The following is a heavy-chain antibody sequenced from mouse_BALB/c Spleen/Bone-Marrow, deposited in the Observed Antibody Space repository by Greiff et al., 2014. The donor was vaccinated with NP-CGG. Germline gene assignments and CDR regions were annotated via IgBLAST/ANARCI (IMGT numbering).Heavy chain of an antibody. J-gene: IGHJ2*01. D-gene: IGHD1-1*01. CDR2: ISSGSSTI. Sequence: VQLKESGGGLVQPGGSRKPSCAASGFTFSSFGMHWVRQAPEKGLEWVAYISSGSSTIYYADTVMGRFTISRDNPKNTLFLQMTSRRAEDTAMYYCARSGSSSGYFDYWGQGTTLTVSS. CDR1: GFTFSSFG. CDR3: ARSGSSSGYFDY. V-gene: IGHV5-17*02.